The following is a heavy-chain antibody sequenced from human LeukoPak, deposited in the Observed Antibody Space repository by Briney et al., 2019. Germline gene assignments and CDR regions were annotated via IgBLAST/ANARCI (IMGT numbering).Heavy chain of an antibody. CDR1: GYTFTGYY. CDR2: INPNSGGT. J-gene: IGHJ4*02. Sequence: ASVKVSCRASGYTFTGYYMHWVRQAPGQGLEWMGWINPNSGGTNYAQKLQGRVTMTTDTSTSTAYMELRSLRSDDTAVYYCARDPVGWFGESDYWGQGTLVTVSS. V-gene: IGHV1-2*02. D-gene: IGHD3-10*01. CDR3: ARDPVGWFGESDY.